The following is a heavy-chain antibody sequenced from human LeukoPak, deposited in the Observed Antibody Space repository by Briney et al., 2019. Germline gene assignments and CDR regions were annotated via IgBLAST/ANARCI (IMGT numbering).Heavy chain of an antibody. CDR2: ISAYNGNT. V-gene: IGHV1-18*03. J-gene: IGHJ4*02. Sequence: ASVKVSCKASGYTFTSYGISWVRQAPGQGLEWMGWISAYNGNTNYAQKLQGRVTMTTDTSTSTAYMELSSLRSEDMAVYYCARDLGGYSGSSTADYWGQGTLVTVSS. D-gene: IGHD1-26*01. CDR3: ARDLGGYSGSSTADY. CDR1: GYTFTSYG.